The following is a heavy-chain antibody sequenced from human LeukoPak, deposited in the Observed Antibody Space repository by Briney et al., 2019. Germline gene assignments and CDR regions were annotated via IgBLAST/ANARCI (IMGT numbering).Heavy chain of an antibody. D-gene: IGHD3-16*01. CDR2: ISGSGGST. V-gene: IGHV3-23*01. J-gene: IGHJ6*03. Sequence: GGSLRLSCAASGFTFSRYGMSWVSQAPGKGLEWVSAISGSGGSTYYADSVKGGLTISRDNSKNRLYLQMNSLRAEDTAVYYCAGGGYYYYYYMDVWGKGTTVTISS. CDR1: GFTFSRYG. CDR3: AGGGYYYYYYMDV.